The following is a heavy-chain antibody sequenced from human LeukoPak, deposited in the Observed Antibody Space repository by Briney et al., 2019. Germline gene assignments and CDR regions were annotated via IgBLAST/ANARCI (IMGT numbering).Heavy chain of an antibody. V-gene: IGHV3-23*01. Sequence: GGSLRLSCAASGFTFSVYAMSWVRQAPGKGLEWVSAISGSGDNNDNTYYADSVKGRFTISRDSSRNKLYLQMDSLRYEDTALYYCARDPLRGWGDYFDYWGQGTLVTVSS. CDR2: ISGSGDNNDNT. CDR3: ARDPLRGWGDYFDY. J-gene: IGHJ4*02. D-gene: IGHD3-10*01. CDR1: GFTFSVYA.